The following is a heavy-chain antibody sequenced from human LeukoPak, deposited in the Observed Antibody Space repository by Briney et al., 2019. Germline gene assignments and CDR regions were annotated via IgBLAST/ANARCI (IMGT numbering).Heavy chain of an antibody. CDR3: ARMNYVSSGWGAPFDY. D-gene: IGHD1-7*01. CDR2: IRSGGTNT. V-gene: IGHV3-48*04. CDR1: GFTSSSFS. J-gene: IGHJ4*02. Sequence: GGSLRLSRAASGFTSSSFSMNWVRQAPGKGLEWVSYIRSGGTNTDYTGSVKGRFTISRDNAKNSLYLQMNSLRAEDTAVYYCARMNYVSSGWGAPFDYWGQGTLVTVSS.